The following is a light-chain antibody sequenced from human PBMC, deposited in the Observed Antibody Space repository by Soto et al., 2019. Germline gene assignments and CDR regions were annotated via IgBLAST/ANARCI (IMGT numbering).Light chain of an antibody. CDR1: QSISSW. J-gene: IGKJ2*01. V-gene: IGKV1-5*03. CDR2: KAS. Sequence: DIQMTQSPSTRSASVGDRVAITCRASQSISSWLAWYQQKPGKAPKLLIYKASSLESGVPSRFSGSGSGTEFTLTISSLQPDDFATYYCQEYKSYSTFGQGTKLEIK. CDR3: QEYKSYST.